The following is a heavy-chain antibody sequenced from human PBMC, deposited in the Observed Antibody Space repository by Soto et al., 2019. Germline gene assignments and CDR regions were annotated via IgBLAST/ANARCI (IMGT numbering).Heavy chain of an antibody. D-gene: IGHD3-9*01. Sequence: SETLSLTCAVYGGSFSGYYWSWIRQPPGKGLEWIGEINHSGSTNYNPSLKSRVTISVDTSKNQFSLKLSSVTAADTAVYYCARGVNDILTGYYREFDYWGQGTLVTVSS. J-gene: IGHJ4*02. CDR2: INHSGST. CDR3: ARGVNDILTGYYREFDY. CDR1: GGSFSGYY. V-gene: IGHV4-34*01.